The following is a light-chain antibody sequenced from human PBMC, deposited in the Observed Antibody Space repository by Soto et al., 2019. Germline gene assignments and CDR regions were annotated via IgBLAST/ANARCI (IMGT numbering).Light chain of an antibody. J-gene: IGLJ2*01. Sequence: QTVVTQEPSFSVSPGGTVTLTCGLSSGSVSTSYYPSWYQQTPGQAPRTLIYSTNTRSSGVPDRFSGSILGNKAALTITGAQADDESDYYCVLYMGSVHVVFGGGTQLTVL. CDR1: SGSVSTSYY. CDR2: STN. V-gene: IGLV8-61*01. CDR3: VLYMGSVHVV.